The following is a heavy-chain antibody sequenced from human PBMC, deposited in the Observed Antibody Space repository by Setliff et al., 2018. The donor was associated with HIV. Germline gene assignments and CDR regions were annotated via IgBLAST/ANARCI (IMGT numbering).Heavy chain of an antibody. D-gene: IGHD3-3*01. CDR3: AKDPGRFGVVTPFDN. Sequence: HPGGSLRLSCVASGFTFSTYWMSWVRQAPGKGLEFVANINQDGSVTNYVDSVKGRFTISRDNARSLVYLQMNSLRPEDTALYYCAKDPGRFGVVTPFDNWGQGALVTVSS. CDR2: INQDGSVT. J-gene: IGHJ4*02. V-gene: IGHV3-7*03. CDR1: GFTFSTYW.